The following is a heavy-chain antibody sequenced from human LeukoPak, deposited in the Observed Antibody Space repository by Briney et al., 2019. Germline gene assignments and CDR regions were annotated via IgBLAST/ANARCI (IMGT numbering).Heavy chain of an antibody. Sequence: GSLRLSCSASGFTFSSYAMHWVRQAPGKGLEYVSAISSNGGSTYYADSVKGRFTISRDNSKNTLYLQMSSLRAEDTAVYYCVKDRGIQLWDFDYWGQGTLVTASS. J-gene: IGHJ4*02. CDR1: GFTFSSYA. D-gene: IGHD5-18*01. V-gene: IGHV3-64D*06. CDR2: ISSNGGST. CDR3: VKDRGIQLWDFDY.